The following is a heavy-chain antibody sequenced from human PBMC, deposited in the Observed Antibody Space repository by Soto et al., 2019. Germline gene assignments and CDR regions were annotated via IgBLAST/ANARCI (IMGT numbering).Heavy chain of an antibody. V-gene: IGHV3-23*01. CDR1: GFTFSSYA. Sequence: EVQLLESGGGLVQPGGSLRLSCAASGFTFSSYAMSWVRQAPGKGLEWVSAISGSGGSTYYAGSVKGRFTISRDNSKNSLYLQMNSLRAEDTAVYYCAKGWDSSSNFDYWGQGTLVTVSS. D-gene: IGHD6-6*01. J-gene: IGHJ4*02. CDR2: ISGSGGST. CDR3: AKGWDSSSNFDY.